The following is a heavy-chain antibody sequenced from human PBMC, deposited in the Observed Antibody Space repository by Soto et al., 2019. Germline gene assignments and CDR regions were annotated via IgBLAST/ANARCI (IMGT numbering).Heavy chain of an antibody. CDR1: GGTFSSYA. V-gene: IGHV1-69*01. CDR3: PRAPPAAAGAYYFDY. D-gene: IGHD6-13*01. CDR2: IIPIFGAA. Sequence: QVQLVQSGAEVKKPGSSVKVSCKASGGTFSSYAISWVRQAPGQGLEWMGGIIPIFGAANYAQKVQGRVSLTADESTSTAYMELTSLRSADTAVYYCPRAPPAAAGAYYFDYWGQGTLVTVSS. J-gene: IGHJ4*02.